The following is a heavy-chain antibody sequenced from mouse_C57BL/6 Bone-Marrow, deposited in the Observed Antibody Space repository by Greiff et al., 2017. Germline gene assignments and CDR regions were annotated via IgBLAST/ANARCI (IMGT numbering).Heavy chain of an antibody. Sequence: EVQLQQSGAELVRPGSSVKMSCKTSGYTFTSYGINWVKQRPGQGLEWIGYIYIGNGYTEYNEKFKGKATLTSYTSSSTAYMQLSSLTSEDSAIXFCASYYYGSRGAWFAYWGQGTLVTVSA. V-gene: IGHV1-58*01. D-gene: IGHD1-1*01. CDR3: ASYYYGSRGAWFAY. J-gene: IGHJ3*01. CDR2: IYIGNGYT. CDR1: GYTFTSYG.